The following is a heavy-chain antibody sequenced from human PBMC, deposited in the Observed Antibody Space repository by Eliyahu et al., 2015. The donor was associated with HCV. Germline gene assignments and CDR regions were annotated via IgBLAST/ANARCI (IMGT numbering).Heavy chain of an antibody. V-gene: IGHV3-48*02. CDR1: GFTFSTYA. Sequence: QLVESGGGLVQPGGSLRLSCAASGFTFSTYAMNWVRQAPGKGLGWVSYISAGSSIIHYADSVKGRFTISRDNAKNSLYLQMNSLRDEDTAVYYCARDTDASGRSFDYWGQGTLVTVSS. CDR3: ARDTDASGRSFDY. J-gene: IGHJ4*02. D-gene: IGHD3-10*01. CDR2: ISAGSSII.